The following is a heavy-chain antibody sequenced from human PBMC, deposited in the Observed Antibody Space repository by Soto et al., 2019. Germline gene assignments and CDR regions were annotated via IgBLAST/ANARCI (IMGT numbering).Heavy chain of an antibody. CDR1: GYTFTSYA. CDR2: INAGNGKT. J-gene: IGHJ6*02. Sequence: GASVKVSCKASGYTFTSYAMHWVRQAPGQRLEWMGWINAGNGKTKYSQKYQGRVTITRDTSASTAYMELSSLSSEDTVVYYCARGSTVTQNYYYYGMDVWGQGTTVTVSS. D-gene: IGHD4-17*01. V-gene: IGHV1-3*01. CDR3: ARGSTVTQNYYYYGMDV.